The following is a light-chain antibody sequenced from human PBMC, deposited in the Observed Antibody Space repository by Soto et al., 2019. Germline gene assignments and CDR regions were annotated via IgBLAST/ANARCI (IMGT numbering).Light chain of an antibody. Sequence: DIQMTQSPSTLSASVGDRVTITCRASQNINSWLAWYQQKPGQGPRLLIYKASTLESGVPSRFTGTQSGTEFTLTIGSLQPDDYATYFCLQYNYYWTFGQGTRIEVK. CDR1: QNINSW. J-gene: IGKJ1*01. CDR3: LQYNYYWT. V-gene: IGKV1-5*03. CDR2: KAS.